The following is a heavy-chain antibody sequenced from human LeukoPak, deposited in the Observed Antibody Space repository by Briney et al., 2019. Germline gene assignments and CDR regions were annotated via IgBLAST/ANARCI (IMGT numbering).Heavy chain of an antibody. Sequence: SETLSLTCTVSGGSISSYYWSWIRQPPGKGLEWIGYIYYSGSTNYNPSLKSRVIISVDSSKNQFSLKLSSVTAADTAVYYCARDRSIGRSTLYYFDYWGQGTLVTVSS. V-gene: IGHV4-59*01. CDR2: IYYSGST. D-gene: IGHD2-15*01. J-gene: IGHJ4*02. CDR3: ARDRSIGRSTLYYFDY. CDR1: GGSISSYY.